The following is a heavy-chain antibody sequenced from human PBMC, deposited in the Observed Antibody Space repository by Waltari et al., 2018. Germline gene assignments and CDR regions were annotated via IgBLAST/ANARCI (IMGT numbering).Heavy chain of an antibody. Sequence: EVQLVESGGGLVQPGGSLRLSCAASGFTFSSYEMNWVRQAPGRGLEWVSYISSSGSTIYYADAVKGRFTISRDNAKNSLYLQMNSLRAEDTAVYYCARDIAVAGFDYWGQGTLVTVSS. CDR3: ARDIAVAGFDY. J-gene: IGHJ4*02. D-gene: IGHD6-19*01. CDR2: ISSSGSTI. CDR1: GFTFSSYE. V-gene: IGHV3-48*03.